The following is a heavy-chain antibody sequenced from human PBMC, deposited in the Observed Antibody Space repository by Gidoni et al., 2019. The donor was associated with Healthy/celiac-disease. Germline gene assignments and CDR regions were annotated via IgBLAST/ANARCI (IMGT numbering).Heavy chain of an antibody. D-gene: IGHD3-10*01. CDR1: GYTFTYRY. Sequence: QTQLVQSGVEVKKTGSSVKVSCKASGYTFTYRYLHWVRQAPGHAPEWMGWFTPFNGNTNYAQKFQDRVTITRDRSMSTAYMELSSLRSEDTAMYYCARFASSGAFDIWGQGTMVTVSS. V-gene: IGHV1-45*02. CDR2: FTPFNGNT. J-gene: IGHJ3*02. CDR3: ARFASSGAFDI.